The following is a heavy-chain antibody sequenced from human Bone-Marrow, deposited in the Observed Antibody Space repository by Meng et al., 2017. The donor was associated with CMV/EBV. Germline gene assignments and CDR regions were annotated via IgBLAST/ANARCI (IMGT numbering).Heavy chain of an antibody. CDR1: GFTFSSYS. CDR3: ARGSSWELLGGGDY. D-gene: IGHD1-26*01. Sequence: GGSLRLSCAASGFTFSSYSMNWVRQAPGKGLEWVSSISSSSSYIYYADSVKGRFTISRDNAKNSLYLQMNSLRAEDTAAYYCARGSSWELLGGGDYWGQGTLVTVSS. CDR2: ISSSSSYI. V-gene: IGHV3-21*01. J-gene: IGHJ4*02.